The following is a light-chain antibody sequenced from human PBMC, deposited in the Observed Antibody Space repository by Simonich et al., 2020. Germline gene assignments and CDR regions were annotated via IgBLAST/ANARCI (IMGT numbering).Light chain of an antibody. J-gene: IGKJ1*01. CDR3: QQRSNWTWT. CDR2: DAS. CDR1: QSVSSY. V-gene: IGKV3-11*01. Sequence: EIVLTQSQATLSLSPGERATLSCRARQSVSSYLAWYQQKPGQAPRLLIYDASNRATGIPARFSGSGSGTDFTLTISSLEPEDFAVYYCQQRSNWTWTFGQGTKVEIK.